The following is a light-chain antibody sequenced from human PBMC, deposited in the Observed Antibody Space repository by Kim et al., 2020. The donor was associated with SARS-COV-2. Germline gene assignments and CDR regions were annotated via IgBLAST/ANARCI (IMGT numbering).Light chain of an antibody. CDR1: SSNIGSDH. CDR2: TNN. CDR3: ATWDDSLSGWV. J-gene: IGLJ3*02. V-gene: IGLV1-47*01. Sequence: GQRVTIYCSGSSSNIGSDHVYWYQQLPGTAPKLLIYTNNQRPSGVPDRFSGSKSGTSASLAMSGLRSEDEAEYYCATWDDSLSGWVFGGGTQLTVL.